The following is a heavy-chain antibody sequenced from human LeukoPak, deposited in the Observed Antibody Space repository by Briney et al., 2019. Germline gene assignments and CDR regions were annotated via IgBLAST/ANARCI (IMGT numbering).Heavy chain of an antibody. J-gene: IGHJ3*02. CDR3: AREADYYDSSGYYYLYAFYI. CDR1: GYTFTSYY. CDR2: INPSGGST. D-gene: IGHD3-22*01. Sequence: ASVKVSCKASGYTFTSYYMHWVRQATAQGLEWMGIINPSGGSTSYAQKFQGRVTMTRDTSTSTVYMELSSLRSEDTAVYYCAREADYYDSSGYYYLYAFYIWGQGTMVTVSS. V-gene: IGHV1-46*01.